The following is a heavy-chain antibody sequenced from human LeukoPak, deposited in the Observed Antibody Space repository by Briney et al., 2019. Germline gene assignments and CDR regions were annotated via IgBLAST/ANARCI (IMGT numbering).Heavy chain of an antibody. Sequence: GRSLRLSCAASGFTFSSYSMNWVRQAPGKGLEWVSSISSSSSYIYYADSVKGRFTISRDNAKNSLYLQMNSLRAEDTAVYYCARDSGYDYAFDYWGQGTLVTVSS. CDR1: GFTFSSYS. V-gene: IGHV3-21*01. CDR3: ARDSGYDYAFDY. D-gene: IGHD5-12*01. CDR2: ISSSSSYI. J-gene: IGHJ4*02.